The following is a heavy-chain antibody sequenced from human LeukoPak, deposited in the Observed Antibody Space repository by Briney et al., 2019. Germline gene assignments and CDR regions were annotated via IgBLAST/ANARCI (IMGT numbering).Heavy chain of an antibody. D-gene: IGHD4-17*01. J-gene: IGHJ5*02. V-gene: IGHV1-2*02. Sequence: GASVMVSCKASGYTFTGYYTHWVRQAPGQGLEWMGWINPNSGDTNYAQKFQDRVTLTRDTSVSTAYLELTNLRSDDTAVYYCARPYGDYYNWFDPWGQGTLVTVSS. CDR3: ARPYGDYYNWFDP. CDR2: INPNSGDT. CDR1: GYTFTGYY.